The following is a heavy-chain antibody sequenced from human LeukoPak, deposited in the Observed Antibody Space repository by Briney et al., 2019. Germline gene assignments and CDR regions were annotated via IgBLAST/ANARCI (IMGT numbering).Heavy chain of an antibody. V-gene: IGHV4-59*01. CDR1: GGSISSYY. J-gene: IGHJ4*02. D-gene: IGHD1-7*01. Sequence: SEALSLTCTVPGGSISSYYWSWIRQPPGKGLEWIGYIYYSGSTKYNPSLKSRVTISVDASKTQFSLKLNSVTAADTVVYYCARGSRELYYFVYWGQGTLVTVSS. CDR3: ARGSRELYYFVY. CDR2: IYYSGST.